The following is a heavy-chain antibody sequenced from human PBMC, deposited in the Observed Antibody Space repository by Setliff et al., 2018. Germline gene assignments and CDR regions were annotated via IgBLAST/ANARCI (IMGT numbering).Heavy chain of an antibody. CDR3: ARVSFRTSITMIVVAINAFDI. V-gene: IGHV1-69*05. Sequence: GASVKVSCKASGGTFSSYAISWVRQAPGQGLEWMGGIIPIFGTANYAQKFQGRVTITTDESTSTAYMELSSLRSEDTAVYYCARVSFRTSITMIVVAINAFDIWGLGTMVTVSS. CDR2: IIPIFGTA. CDR1: GGTFSSYA. D-gene: IGHD3-22*01. J-gene: IGHJ3*02.